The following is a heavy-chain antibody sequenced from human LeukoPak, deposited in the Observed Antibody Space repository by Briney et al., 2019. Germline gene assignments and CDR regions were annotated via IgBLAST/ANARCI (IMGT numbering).Heavy chain of an antibody. D-gene: IGHD3-10*01. CDR3: AKDHSTHYYGSGTYGPRGYSDY. Sequence: GGSLRLSCAASGFTFSSYDMHWVRQAPGKGLEWVALIWDDGSNNYYADSVKGRFTISRDNSKNTLYLQMNSLRAEDTAVYYCAKDHSTHYYGSGTYGPRGYSDYWGQGTLVTVSS. CDR1: GFTFSSYD. V-gene: IGHV3-33*06. CDR2: IWDDGSNN. J-gene: IGHJ4*02.